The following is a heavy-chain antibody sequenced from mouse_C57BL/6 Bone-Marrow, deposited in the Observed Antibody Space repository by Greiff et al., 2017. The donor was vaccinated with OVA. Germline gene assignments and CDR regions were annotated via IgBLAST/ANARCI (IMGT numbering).Heavy chain of an antibody. CDR1: GFSLTSYG. CDR2: IWSDGST. J-gene: IGHJ4*01. CDR3: ARHGDYYAMDY. Sequence: VQLQQSGPGLVAPSQSLSITCTVSGFSLTSYGVHWVRQPPGKGLEWLVVIWSDGSTTYNSALKARLSISKDNSKSQVFLKRNSLQTDATAMYYCARHGDYYAMDYWGQGTSVTVSS. V-gene: IGHV2-6-1*01.